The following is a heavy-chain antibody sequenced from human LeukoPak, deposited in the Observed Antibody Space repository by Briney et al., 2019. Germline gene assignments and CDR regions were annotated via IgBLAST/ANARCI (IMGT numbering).Heavy chain of an antibody. Sequence: SETLSLTCAVYGGSFSGYYWSWIRQPPGKGLEWIGEINHSGSTNYNPSLKSRVTMSVDTSKNQFSLKLSSVTAADTAVYYCARLYGDYEYYMDVWGKGTTVTVSS. CDR3: ARLYGDYEYYMDV. CDR2: INHSGST. D-gene: IGHD4-17*01. J-gene: IGHJ6*03. CDR1: GGSFSGYY. V-gene: IGHV4-34*01.